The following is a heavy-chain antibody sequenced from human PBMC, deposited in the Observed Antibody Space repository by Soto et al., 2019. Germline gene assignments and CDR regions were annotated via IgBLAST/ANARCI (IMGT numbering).Heavy chain of an antibody. V-gene: IGHV5-10-1*01. CDR2: IHPSDSYT. D-gene: IGHD6-13*01. CDR1: GYSFTSYY. CDR3: ARHVGPAAAMEDVFDL. Sequence: PGEPLKISWNGSGYSFTSYYITRVRQMPGKGLEWMGRIHPSDSYTNYSPSFQGHVTISADKSISTAYLQWSSLKASDTAMFYCARHVGPAAAMEDVFDLWGQGTLVTVSS. J-gene: IGHJ3*01.